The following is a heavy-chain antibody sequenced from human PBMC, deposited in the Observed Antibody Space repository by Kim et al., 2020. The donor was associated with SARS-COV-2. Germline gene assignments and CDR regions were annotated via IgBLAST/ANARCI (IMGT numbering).Heavy chain of an antibody. CDR2: MKQDGSQE. Sequence: GGSLRLSCAASGFTFGRFTFGSFWMSWVRQAPGKGLEWVANMKQDGSQEYYVDSMKGRFTISRDNAQNSLYLQMTSLRAEDTAVYYCARTVAGRIDAFDIWGQGTMVPVSS. J-gene: IGHJ3*02. CDR1: GFTFGRFTFGSFW. CDR3: ARTVAGRIDAFDI. V-gene: IGHV3-7*03. D-gene: IGHD6-19*01.